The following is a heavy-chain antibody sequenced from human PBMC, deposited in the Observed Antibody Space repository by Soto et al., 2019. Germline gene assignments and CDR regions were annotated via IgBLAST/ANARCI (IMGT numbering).Heavy chain of an antibody. Sequence: QVQLQQWGAGLLKPSETLSLTCAVYGGSFSGYYWSWVRQPPGKGLEWIGEINHSGSANYNPSLKSLLTISVDRSKNQFSLKLSSVTAADTAVYYCARQGSISMVRGAPFGAFDIWGQGTMVTVSS. J-gene: IGHJ3*02. D-gene: IGHD3-10*01. CDR2: INHSGSA. CDR1: GGSFSGYY. V-gene: IGHV4-34*01. CDR3: ARQGSISMVRGAPFGAFDI.